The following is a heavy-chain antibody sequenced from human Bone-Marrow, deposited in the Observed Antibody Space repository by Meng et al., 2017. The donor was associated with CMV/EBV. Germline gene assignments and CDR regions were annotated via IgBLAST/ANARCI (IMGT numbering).Heavy chain of an antibody. V-gene: IGHV3-9*01. CDR2: ISWNSGSI. D-gene: IGHD6-13*01. J-gene: IGHJ4*02. CDR3: AKGVVASSWFLAPLGY. Sequence: SLKISCAASGFTFDDYAMHWVRQAPGKGLEWVSGISWNSGSIGYADSVKGRFTISRDNAKNSLYLQMNSLRAEDTALYYCAKGVVASSWFLAPLGYWGQGTRVTVSS. CDR1: GFTFDDYA.